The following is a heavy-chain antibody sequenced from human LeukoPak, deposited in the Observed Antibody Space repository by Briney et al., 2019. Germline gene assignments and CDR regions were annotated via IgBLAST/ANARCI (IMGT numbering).Heavy chain of an antibody. CDR1: GDSVSNDIAT. CDR2: TYYRSRWGN. Sequence: SQTLSLTCAISGDSVSNDIATWNWVRQSPSRGLEWLGRTYYRSRWGNDYAISVKGRITINPDTSRNQFSLQLNSVTPEDTAVYYCVGVSDAYYWALDFWGQGTPVTVSS. J-gene: IGHJ4*02. V-gene: IGHV6-1*01. D-gene: IGHD2-21*01. CDR3: VGVSDAYYWALDF.